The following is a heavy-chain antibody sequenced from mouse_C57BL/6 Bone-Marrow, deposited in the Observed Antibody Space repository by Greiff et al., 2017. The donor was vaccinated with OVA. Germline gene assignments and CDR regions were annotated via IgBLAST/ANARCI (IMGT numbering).Heavy chain of an antibody. CDR2: IRNKANGYTT. CDR3: ARDYYGSSPLGY. Sequence: EVMLVESGGGLVQPGGSLSLSCAASGFTFTDYYMSWVRQPPGKALEWLGFIRNKANGYTTEYSASVKGRFTISRDNSQSILYLQMNALRAEDSATYYCARDYYGSSPLGYWGQGTTLTVSS. D-gene: IGHD1-1*01. V-gene: IGHV7-3*01. CDR1: GFTFTDYY. J-gene: IGHJ2*01.